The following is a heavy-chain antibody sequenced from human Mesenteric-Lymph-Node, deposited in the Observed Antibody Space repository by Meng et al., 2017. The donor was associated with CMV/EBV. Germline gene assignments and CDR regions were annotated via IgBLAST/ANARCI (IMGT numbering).Heavy chain of an antibody. V-gene: IGHV3-11*01. CDR1: GFTFSDYY. J-gene: IGHJ4*02. Sequence: GESLKISCAASGFTFSDYYMSWIRQAPGKALEWVSYISSSGGAMYYADSVKGRFTISRDNAKNSLYLQMNSLRPEDTAVYYCARLGYGINSGFDYWGQGTLVTVSS. CDR3: ARLGYGINSGFDY. CDR2: ISSSGGAM. D-gene: IGHD4-23*01.